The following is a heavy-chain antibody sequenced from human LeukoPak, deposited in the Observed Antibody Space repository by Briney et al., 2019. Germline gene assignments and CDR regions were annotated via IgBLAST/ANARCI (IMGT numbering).Heavy chain of an antibody. V-gene: IGHV1-69*04. Sequence: SVKVSCKASGYTFTSYGISWVRQAPGQGLEWMGRIIPILGIANYAQKFQGRVTITADKSTSTAYMELSSLRSEDTAVYYCARDGCSGGSCFDYWGQGTLVTVSS. CDR1: GYTFTSYG. D-gene: IGHD2-15*01. CDR3: ARDGCSGGSCFDY. J-gene: IGHJ4*02. CDR2: IIPILGIA.